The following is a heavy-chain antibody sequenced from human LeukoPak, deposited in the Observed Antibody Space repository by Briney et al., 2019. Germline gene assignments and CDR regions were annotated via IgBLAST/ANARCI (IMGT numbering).Heavy chain of an antibody. D-gene: IGHD4-17*01. CDR1: GFTFSSYT. J-gene: IGHJ4*02. V-gene: IGHV3-21*04. CDR2: ISGSSYYI. Sequence: GSLRLSCAASGFTFSSYTVNWIRQAPGKGLEWVSSISGSSYYIYYADSVRGRFTISRDNAKNSAYLQMNSLRVEDTAVFYCAKDSPSAPVTSVWGQGTLVTVSS. CDR3: AKDSPSAPVTSV.